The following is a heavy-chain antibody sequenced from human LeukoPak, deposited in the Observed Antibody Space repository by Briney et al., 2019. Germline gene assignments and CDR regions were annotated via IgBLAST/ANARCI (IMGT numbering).Heavy chain of an antibody. CDR3: ARGSPGDGSGSYYPYYFDY. CDR2: IYYSGST. D-gene: IGHD3-10*01. Sequence: SETLSLTCTVSGGSISSSSYYWGWIRQPPGKGLEWIGSIYYSGSTYYNPSLKSRVTISVDTSKNQFSLKLSSVTAADTAVYYCARGSPGDGSGSYYPYYFDYWGQGTLVTVSS. J-gene: IGHJ4*02. V-gene: IGHV4-39*01. CDR1: GGSISSSSYY.